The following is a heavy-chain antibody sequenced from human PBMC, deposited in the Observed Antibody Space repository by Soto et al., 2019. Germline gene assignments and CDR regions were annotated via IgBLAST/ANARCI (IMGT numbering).Heavy chain of an antibody. J-gene: IGHJ6*03. CDR2: IKQDGSEK. Sequence: GGSLRLSCAASGFTFSSYWMSWVRQAPGRGLEWVANIKQDGSEKYYVDSVKGRFTISRDNAKNSLYLQMNSLRAEDTAVYYCARVAGSAGDFLYYYYYYYMDVWGKGTTVTVSS. CDR1: GFTFSSYW. CDR3: ARVAGSAGDFLYYYYYYYMDV. V-gene: IGHV3-7*01. D-gene: IGHD4-17*01.